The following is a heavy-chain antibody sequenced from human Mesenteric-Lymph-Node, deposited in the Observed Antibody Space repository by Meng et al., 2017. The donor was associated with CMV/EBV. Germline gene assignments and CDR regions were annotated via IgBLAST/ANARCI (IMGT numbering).Heavy chain of an antibody. J-gene: IGHJ4*02. CDR2: IKPDGTKG. CDR1: GFSFSTYW. D-gene: IGHD2-21*01. V-gene: IGHV3-7*01. Sequence: GESLKISCAASGFSFSTYWMSWVRQAPGKGLEWVANIKPDGTKGLYSDSVKGRFTISRDNAKNSLCLQMNSLRVEDTAVYYCATALTYYKGYWGQGTLVTVSS. CDR3: ATALTYYKGY.